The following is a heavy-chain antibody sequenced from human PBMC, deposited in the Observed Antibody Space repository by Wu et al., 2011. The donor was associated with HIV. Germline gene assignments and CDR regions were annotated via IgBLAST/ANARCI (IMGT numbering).Heavy chain of an antibody. CDR2: IIPMFGTA. J-gene: IGHJ4*02. CDR1: GGTFSSYG. D-gene: IGHD3-16*01. V-gene: IGHV1-69*15. CDR3: AIERPGDRSDFPFDH. Sequence: QVQVVQSGPEVKKPGSSVKVSCKVSGGTFSSYGIDWVRQAPGQRFEWMGRIIPMFGTANYAQKFQGRVTITADESTSTAYMELSSLRSEDTAVYYCAIERPGDRSDFPFDHWGQGTLVTVSS.